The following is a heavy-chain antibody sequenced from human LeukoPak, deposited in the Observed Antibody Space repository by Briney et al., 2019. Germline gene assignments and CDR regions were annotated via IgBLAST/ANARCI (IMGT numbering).Heavy chain of an antibody. D-gene: IGHD6-13*01. CDR3: AKDLTSAAADYYFDF. V-gene: IGHV3-30*02. Sequence: GGSLRLSCAASGFTFSSYGMHWVRQAPGKGLEWVAFIRYDGSNKYYADSVKGRFTISRDNSKNMLYLQMNSLRPEDTALYYCAKDLTSAAADYYFDFWGQGTLVTVAS. J-gene: IGHJ4*02. CDR1: GFTFSSYG. CDR2: IRYDGSNK.